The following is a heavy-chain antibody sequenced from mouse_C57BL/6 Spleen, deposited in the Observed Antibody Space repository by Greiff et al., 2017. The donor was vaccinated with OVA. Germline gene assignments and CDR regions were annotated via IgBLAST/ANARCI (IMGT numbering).Heavy chain of an antibody. D-gene: IGHD1-1*01. J-gene: IGHJ1*03. CDR2: IYPRSGYT. CDR3: ANYYGSSYRYFDV. Sequence: QVQLQQSGAELARPGASVKLSCKASGYTFTSYGISWVKQRTGQGLEWIGEIYPRSGYTYYNEKFKGKATLTADKSSSTAYMELRSLTSEDSAVYFCANYYGSSYRYFDVWGTGTTVTVSS. V-gene: IGHV1-81*01. CDR1: GYTFTSYG.